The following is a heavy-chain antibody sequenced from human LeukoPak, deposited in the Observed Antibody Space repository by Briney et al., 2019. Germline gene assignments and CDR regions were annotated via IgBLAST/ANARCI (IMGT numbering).Heavy chain of an antibody. D-gene: IGHD2-2*01. V-gene: IGHV4-34*01. CDR1: GGAFSGYH. CDR3: ARAEAGGGYCSSTSCYQAFDI. J-gene: IGHJ3*02. CDR2: INHSGST. Sequence: PSETLSLTCAVYGGAFSGYHWSWIRQPPGKGLEWIGEINHSGSTNYNPSLKSRVTISVDTSKNQFSLKLSSVTAADTAVYYCARAEAGGGYCSSTSCYQAFDIWGQGTMVTVSS.